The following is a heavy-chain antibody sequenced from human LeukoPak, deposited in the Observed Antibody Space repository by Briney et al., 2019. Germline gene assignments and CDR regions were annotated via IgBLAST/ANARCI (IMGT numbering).Heavy chain of an antibody. Sequence: ASVKVSCKASGYTFTGYYMHWVGQGPGQGGEGMGWIKPNRGGTNYVQKFQGRGTMTRDTSISTAYMELSRLRSDDTAVYYCARGTYCSSTSCYPLFDYWGQGTLVTVSS. D-gene: IGHD2-2*01. V-gene: IGHV1-2*02. CDR2: IKPNRGGT. CDR3: ARGTYCSSTSCYPLFDY. CDR1: GYTFTGYY. J-gene: IGHJ4*02.